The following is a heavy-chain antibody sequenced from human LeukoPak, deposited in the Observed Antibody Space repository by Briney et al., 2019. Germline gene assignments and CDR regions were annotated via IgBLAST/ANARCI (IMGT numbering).Heavy chain of an antibody. CDR3: ARDSYYYDSSGYYLQKRGFDY. V-gene: IGHV4-39*07. D-gene: IGHD3-22*01. J-gene: IGHJ4*02. CDR2: IYYSGST. Sequence: SETLSLTCTVSGGSISSSSYYWGWIRQPPGKGLEWIGSIYYSGSTYYNPSLKSRVTISVDTSKNQFSLKLSSVTAADTAVYYCARDSYYYDSSGYYLQKRGFDYWGQGTLVTVSS. CDR1: GGSISSSSYY.